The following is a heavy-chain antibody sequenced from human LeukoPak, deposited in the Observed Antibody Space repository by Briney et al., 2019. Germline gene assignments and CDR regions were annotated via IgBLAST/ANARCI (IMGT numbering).Heavy chain of an antibody. CDR3: ARGRGRGYSYGYQDY. CDR2: INHSGST. J-gene: IGHJ4*02. V-gene: IGHV4-34*01. D-gene: IGHD5-18*01. Sequence: PSETLSPTCAVYGGSFSGYYWSWIRQPPGKGLEWIGEINHSGSTNYNPSLKSRVTISVDTSKNQFSLKLSSVTAADTAVYYCARGRGRGYSYGYQDYWGQGTLVTVSS. CDR1: GGSFSGYY.